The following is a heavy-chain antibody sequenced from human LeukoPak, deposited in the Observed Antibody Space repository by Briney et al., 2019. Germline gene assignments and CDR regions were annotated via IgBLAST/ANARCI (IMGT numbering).Heavy chain of an antibody. CDR3: VKGLTRGD. CDR1: GFTFSNYA. Sequence: GGSLRLSCAPSGFTFSNYAMSWVRQAPGKGLEWVSAIFTSGTSTYYADSVKSRFTISRDNSKNTLYLQMNSLRDEDTAVYYCVKGLTRGDWGQGALVTVSS. CDR2: IFTSGTST. V-gene: IGHV3-23*05. J-gene: IGHJ4*02. D-gene: IGHD3-16*01.